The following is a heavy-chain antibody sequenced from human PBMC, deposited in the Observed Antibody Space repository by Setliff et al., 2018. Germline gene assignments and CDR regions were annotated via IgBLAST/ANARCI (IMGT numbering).Heavy chain of an antibody. CDR3: ARGPDYGGNPYYFDY. J-gene: IGHJ4*02. Sequence: GASVKVSCKASGYTFTSYAMHWVRQAPGQRLEWMGWINAGNGNTKYSQKFQGRVTITRDTSASTAYMELSSLRSEDTAVYYCARGPDYGGNPYYFDYWGQGTLVTVSS. CDR1: GYTFTSYA. CDR2: INAGNGNT. V-gene: IGHV1-3*01. D-gene: IGHD4-17*01.